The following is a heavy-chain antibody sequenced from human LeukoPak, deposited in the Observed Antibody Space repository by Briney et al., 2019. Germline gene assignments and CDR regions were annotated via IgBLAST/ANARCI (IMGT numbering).Heavy chain of an antibody. CDR2: ISSNGGST. V-gene: IGHV3-64*01. J-gene: IGHJ3*02. CDR3: ARTRKLTRSAFDI. CDR1: GFTFSSYA. D-gene: IGHD4/OR15-4a*01. Sequence: GGSLRLSCAASGFTFSSYAMHWVRQAPGQGLEYVSAISSNGGSTYYANSVKGRFTISRDNSKNTLYLQMGSLRAEDMAVYYCARTRKLTRSAFDIWGQGTMVTVSS.